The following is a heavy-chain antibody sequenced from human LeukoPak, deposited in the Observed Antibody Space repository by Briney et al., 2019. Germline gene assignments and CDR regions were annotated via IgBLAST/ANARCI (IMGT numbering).Heavy chain of an antibody. CDR2: ISSSGSTI. D-gene: IGHD1-26*01. CDR3: AREDRVGATHYFDY. V-gene: IGHV3-11*04. J-gene: IGHJ4*02. Sequence: PGGSLRLSCAASGFTFSDYYMSWIRQAPGKGLEWVSYISSSGSTIYYADSVKGRFTISRDNAKNSLYLQMNSLRAEDTAVYYCAREDRVGATHYFDYWGQGTLVTVSS. CDR1: GFTFSDYY.